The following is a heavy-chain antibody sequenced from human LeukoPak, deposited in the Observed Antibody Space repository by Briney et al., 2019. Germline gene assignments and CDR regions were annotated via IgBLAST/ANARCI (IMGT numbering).Heavy chain of an antibody. Sequence: SETLSLTCTVSGGSISSSSYYWGWLRQPPGRGLEGFGSIFYSGRTYYNPSLKSRVTISVDTYKNQFSLKLSSVAAADTAVYYCARDQLTMVRGGVKFYYYGMDVWGQGTTVTVSS. J-gene: IGHJ6*02. CDR1: GGSISSSSYY. D-gene: IGHD3-10*01. CDR2: IFYSGRT. V-gene: IGHV4-39*07. CDR3: ARDQLTMVRGGVKFYYYGMDV.